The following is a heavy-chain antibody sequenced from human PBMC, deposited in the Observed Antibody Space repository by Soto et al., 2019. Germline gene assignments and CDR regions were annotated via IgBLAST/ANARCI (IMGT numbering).Heavy chain of an antibody. V-gene: IGHV4-39*01. D-gene: IGHD6-6*01. J-gene: IGHJ5*02. Sequence: LSLTCTVSGGSISSSSYYWGWIRQPPGKGLEWIGSIYYSGSTYYNPSLKSRVTISVDTSKNQFSLKLSSVTAADTAVYYCARLRIAANWFDPWGQGTLVTVSS. CDR1: GGSISSSSYY. CDR2: IYYSGST. CDR3: ARLRIAANWFDP.